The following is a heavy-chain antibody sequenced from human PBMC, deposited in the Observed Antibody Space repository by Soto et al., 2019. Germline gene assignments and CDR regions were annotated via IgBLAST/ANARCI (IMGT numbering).Heavy chain of an antibody. D-gene: IGHD2-21*02. CDR3: AHGSCFGADCYPNPYFDF. J-gene: IGHJ4*02. Sequence: QITLKESGPTLVKPTQTLTLTCTFSGFSLSTTEEGVGWIRQPPGKAPEWLALIYWDDDKRYSPSLKTMLTITKDTSKNQVVLTVTNVDPVDTATYYCAHGSCFGADCYPNPYFDFWGQGILVTVSS. V-gene: IGHV2-5*02. CDR2: IYWDDDK. CDR1: GFSLSTTEEG.